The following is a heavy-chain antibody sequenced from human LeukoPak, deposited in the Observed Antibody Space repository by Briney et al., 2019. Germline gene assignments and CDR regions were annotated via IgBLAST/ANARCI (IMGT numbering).Heavy chain of an antibody. V-gene: IGHV1-2*02. J-gene: IGHJ4*02. CDR3: ARGIGQWLGIDY. CDR1: RYTFTGYY. Sequence: ASVKVSCKASRYTFTGYYVHWVQQAPGQGLEWMGWINPNSGGTNYAQKFQGRVTMTRDTSISTAYMELSSLRSDDTAVYYCARGIGQWLGIDYWGQGTLVTVSS. D-gene: IGHD6-19*01. CDR2: INPNSGGT.